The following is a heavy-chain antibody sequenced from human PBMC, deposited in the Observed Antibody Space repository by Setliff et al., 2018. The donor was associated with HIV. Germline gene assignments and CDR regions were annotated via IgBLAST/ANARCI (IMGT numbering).Heavy chain of an antibody. Sequence: SETLSLTCTVSGGSISSRTYYWGWIRQPPGKGLEWIGYIYSSGTTQYNPSVESRVTMSLDTSRDQFSLNLRSVTAADTAVYYCARDRRITMVRGVMNYYYMDVWGKGTTVTVSS. D-gene: IGHD3-10*01. CDR1: GGSISSRTYY. CDR2: IYSSGTT. V-gene: IGHV4-61*05. J-gene: IGHJ6*03. CDR3: ARDRRITMVRGVMNYYYMDV.